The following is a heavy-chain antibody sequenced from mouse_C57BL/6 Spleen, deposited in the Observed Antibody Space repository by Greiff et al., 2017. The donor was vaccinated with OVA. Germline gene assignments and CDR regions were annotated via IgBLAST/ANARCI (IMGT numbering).Heavy chain of an antibody. J-gene: IGHJ2*01. Sequence: EVKLMESGPGLVKPSQSLSLTCSVTGYSITSGYYWNWIRQFPGNKLEWMGYISYDGSNNYNPSLKNRISITRDTSKNQFFLKLNSVTTEDTATYYCAIFDGYSFDYWGQGTTLTVSS. CDR1: GYSITSGYY. D-gene: IGHD2-3*01. CDR2: ISYDGSN. V-gene: IGHV3-6*01. CDR3: AIFDGYSFDY.